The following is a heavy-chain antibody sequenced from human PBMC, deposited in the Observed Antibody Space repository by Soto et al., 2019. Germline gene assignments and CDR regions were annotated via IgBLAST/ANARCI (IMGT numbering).Heavy chain of an antibody. Sequence: SETLSLTCRVSGLTISSASSYLRSIRQHPGKGLEWVGNIYYNGSTYYSLSLKSRVTVWFDTSKNQFSLRLTSVTAADTAVYYCARYRISGSWSKFDYWGQGTRVNVS. CDR2: IYYNGST. J-gene: IGHJ4*02. CDR1: GLTISSASSY. V-gene: IGHV4-31*03. D-gene: IGHD6-13*01. CDR3: ARYRISGSWSKFDY.